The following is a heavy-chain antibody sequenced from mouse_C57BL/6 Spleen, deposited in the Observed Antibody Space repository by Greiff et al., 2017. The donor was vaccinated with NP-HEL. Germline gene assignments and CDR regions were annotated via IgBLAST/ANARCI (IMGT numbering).Heavy chain of an antibody. CDR2: INYDGSST. CDR3: ARVHYDFYAMDY. D-gene: IGHD1-1*02. V-gene: IGHV5-16*01. Sequence: DVQLVESEGGLVQPGSSMKLSCTASGFTFSDYYMAWVRQVPEKGLEWVANINYDGSSTYYLDSLKSRFIISRDNAKNILYLQMSSLKSEDTATYYCARVHYDFYAMDYWGQGTSVTVSS. J-gene: IGHJ4*01. CDR1: GFTFSDYY.